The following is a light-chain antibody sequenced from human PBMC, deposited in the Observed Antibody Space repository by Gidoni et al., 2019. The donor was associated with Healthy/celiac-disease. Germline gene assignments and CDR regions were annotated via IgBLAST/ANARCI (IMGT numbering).Light chain of an antibody. J-gene: IGKJ1*01. CDR1: QSVSSSY. Sequence: ELLLTSSPGTLSLSPGERATLSCRASQSVSSSYLAWYQQKPGQAPRLLIYGASSRATGIPDRFSGSGSGTDFTLTISRLEPEDFAVYYCQQYGSSPGTFGQGTKVEIK. CDR2: GAS. V-gene: IGKV3-20*01. CDR3: QQYGSSPGT.